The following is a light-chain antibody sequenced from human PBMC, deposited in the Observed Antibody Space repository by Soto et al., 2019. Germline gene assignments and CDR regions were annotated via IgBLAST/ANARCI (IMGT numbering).Light chain of an antibody. CDR2: DAS. V-gene: IGKV1-39*01. J-gene: IGKJ4*01. CDR1: QTINTY. CDR3: QQRYTTPLT. Sequence: EIQMTQSPSSLSASVGDRVTITCRARQTINTYLNWYQQTPGTAPKLLIYDASSLQSGVPSRFRVSGSGTDGTITITSLKNEDGATYYCQQRYTTPLTFCGGTKVDNK.